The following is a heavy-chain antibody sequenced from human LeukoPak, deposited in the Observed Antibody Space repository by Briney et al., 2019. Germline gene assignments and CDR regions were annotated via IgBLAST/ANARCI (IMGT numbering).Heavy chain of an antibody. Sequence: RSGGSLRLSCVVSNFAFDDYGMSWVRQAPGKGLEWVSGINWDGGSTGYADSVKGRFTISRDNSKTTLYLQMNSLRAEDTAVYYCAKGSTVIPDYWGQGTLVTVSS. CDR2: INWDGGST. J-gene: IGHJ4*02. CDR3: AKGSTVIPDY. D-gene: IGHD4-11*01. CDR1: NFAFDDYG. V-gene: IGHV3-20*04.